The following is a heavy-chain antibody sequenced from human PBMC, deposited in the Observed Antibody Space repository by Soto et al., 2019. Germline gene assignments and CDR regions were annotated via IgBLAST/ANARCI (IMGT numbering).Heavy chain of an antibody. V-gene: IGHV3-15*07. D-gene: IGHD2-2*01. CDR2: IKSKTDGGTT. Sequence: GGSLRLSCAASGFTFSNAWMNWVRQAPGKGLEWVGRIKSKTDGGTTDYAAPVKGRFTISRDDSKNTLYLQMNSLKTEDTAVYYCTTDRPAAPSYGMDVWGQGTTVTVSS. J-gene: IGHJ6*02. CDR3: TTDRPAAPSYGMDV. CDR1: GFTFSNAW.